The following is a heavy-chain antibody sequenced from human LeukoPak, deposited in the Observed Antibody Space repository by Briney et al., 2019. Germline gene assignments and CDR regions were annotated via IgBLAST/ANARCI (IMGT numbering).Heavy chain of an antibody. CDR3: AKGNIAARQDIMDV. D-gene: IGHD6-6*01. CDR2: ISGSGGSR. Sequence: GGSLRLSCSASGFTFSSYAMSWVRQAPGKGLEWVSLISGSGGSRYYADSVKGRFTISRDNSKSTLYLQMNSLRVEDTAVYYCAKGNIAARQDIMDVWGQGTTVTVSS. CDR1: GFTFSSYA. V-gene: IGHV3-23*01. J-gene: IGHJ6*02.